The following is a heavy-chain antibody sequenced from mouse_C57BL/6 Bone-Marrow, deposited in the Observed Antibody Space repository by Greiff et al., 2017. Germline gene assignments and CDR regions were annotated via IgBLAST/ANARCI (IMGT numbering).Heavy chain of an antibody. Sequence: VQLQQSGPELVKPGASVKISCKASGYTFTDYYMNWVKQSHGKSLEWIGDINPNNGGTSYNQKFKGKATLTVDKSSSTAYMELRSLTSEDSAVYYCARWGMITTRAHYFDYWGQGTTLTVSS. D-gene: IGHD2-4*01. J-gene: IGHJ2*01. CDR3: ARWGMITTRAHYFDY. V-gene: IGHV1-26*01. CDR2: INPNNGGT. CDR1: GYTFTDYY.